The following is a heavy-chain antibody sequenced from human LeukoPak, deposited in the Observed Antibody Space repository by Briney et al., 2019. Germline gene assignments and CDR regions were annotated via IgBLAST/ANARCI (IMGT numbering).Heavy chain of an antibody. V-gene: IGHV3-23*01. CDR2: ISGSGGST. J-gene: IGHJ4*02. D-gene: IGHD3-22*01. Sequence: GGSLRLSCTASGFTFSSDAMSWVRQAPGKGLEWVSAISGSGGSTYYADSVKGRFTISRDNSKNTLYLQMNSLRAEDTDVYYCAKDYDSSGYYMGYWGQGTLVTVSS. CDR1: GFTFSSDA. CDR3: AKDYDSSGYYMGY.